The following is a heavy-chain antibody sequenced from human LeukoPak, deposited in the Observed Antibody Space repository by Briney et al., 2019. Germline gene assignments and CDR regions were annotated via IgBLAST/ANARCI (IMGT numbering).Heavy chain of an antibody. Sequence: ASVKVSCKASGYTFTSYDINWVRQATGQGLEWMGWMNPNSGNTGYAQKFQGRVTITRNTSISTAYMELSRLRSEDTAVYYCARGCMIPLTHYMDVWGKGTTVTVSS. D-gene: IGHD3-22*01. CDR2: MNPNSGNT. V-gene: IGHV1-8*03. J-gene: IGHJ6*03. CDR1: GYTFTSYD. CDR3: ARGCMIPLTHYMDV.